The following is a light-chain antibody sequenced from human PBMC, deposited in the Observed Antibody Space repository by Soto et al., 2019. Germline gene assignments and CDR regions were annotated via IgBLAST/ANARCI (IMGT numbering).Light chain of an antibody. V-gene: IGKV3-11*01. J-gene: IGKJ2*01. Sequence: EIVLTQSPATLSLSPGERATLSCRASQSVSSYLAWYQQKPGQAPRLLIYDASNRATGIPARFSGSGSGTXXTXTXSXXEXXXXAVYYCQQRSNWPPMYTFGQGTKLEIK. CDR1: QSVSSY. CDR2: DAS. CDR3: QQRSNWPPMYT.